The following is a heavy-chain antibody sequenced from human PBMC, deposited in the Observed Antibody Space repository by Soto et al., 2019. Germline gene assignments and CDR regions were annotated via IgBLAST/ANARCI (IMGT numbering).Heavy chain of an antibody. D-gene: IGHD7-27*01. Sequence: QVQLQQWGAGLLKPSETLSLTCAVYGGSFSGYYWSWIRQPPGKGLEWIGEINHSGSTNYNPSLKSRATISVDTSKNQCSRKLSSVTAADTAGDYWARGPGDKGGMDVWGQGTTVTVSS. CDR3: ARGPGDKGGMDV. V-gene: IGHV4-34*01. CDR2: INHSGST. CDR1: GGSFSGYY. J-gene: IGHJ6*02.